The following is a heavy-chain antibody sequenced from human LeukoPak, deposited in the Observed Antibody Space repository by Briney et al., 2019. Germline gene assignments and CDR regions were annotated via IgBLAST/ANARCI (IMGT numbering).Heavy chain of an antibody. CDR2: INHSGST. D-gene: IGHD4-11*01. Sequence: SETLSLTCAVYGGSFSGYYWSWIRQPPGKGLEWIGEINHSGSTNYNPSLKSRVTISVDTSKNQFSLKLSSVTAADTAVHYCARMMGSKGGYWGQGTLVTVSS. V-gene: IGHV4-34*01. J-gene: IGHJ4*02. CDR1: GGSFSGYY. CDR3: ARMMGSKGGY.